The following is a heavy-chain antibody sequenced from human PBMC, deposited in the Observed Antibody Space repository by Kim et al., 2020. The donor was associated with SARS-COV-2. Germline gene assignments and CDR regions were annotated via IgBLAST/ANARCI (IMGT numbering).Heavy chain of an antibody. J-gene: IGHJ5*02. CDR2: ISSSSSYI. CDR3: ARDSGYCSGGSCYSGA. D-gene: IGHD2-15*01. V-gene: IGHV3-21*01. Sequence: GGSLRLSCAASGFTFSSYSMNWVRQAPGKGLEWVSSISSSSSYIYYADSVKGRFTISRDNAKNSLYLQMNSLRAEDTAVYYCARDSGYCSGGSCYSGAWGQGTLVTVSS. CDR1: GFTFSSYS.